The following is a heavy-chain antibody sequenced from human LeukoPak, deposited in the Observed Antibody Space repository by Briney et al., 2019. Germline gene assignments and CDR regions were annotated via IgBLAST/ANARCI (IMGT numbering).Heavy chain of an antibody. D-gene: IGHD5-24*01. J-gene: IGHJ4*02. Sequence: GGSLRLSCAVSGGTTDDYGMIWVRQAPGKGLEWVGYIGIVGTTISYADSVKGRFTVSRDNAKNSLYLQLNSLRAEDTAVYYCATVRWLQPDDWGQGTLVTVSS. CDR3: ATVRWLQPDD. CDR2: IGIVGTTI. V-gene: IGHV3-48*03. CDR1: GGTTDDYG.